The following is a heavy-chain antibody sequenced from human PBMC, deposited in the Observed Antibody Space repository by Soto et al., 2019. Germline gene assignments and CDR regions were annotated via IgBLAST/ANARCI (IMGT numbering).Heavy chain of an antibody. V-gene: IGHV1-18*01. CDR1: GYTFTSYG. CDR3: ARSIPPMDV. J-gene: IGHJ6*02. Sequence: QVQLVQSGGAVKKPGASVKVSCKASGYTFTSYGISWVRQAPGQGLEWMGWIRAYNGNTNYAPKLQGRVNMTTDTATSPAYLELRSFSSDDTGVYSFARSIPPMDVWGQATAVTVFS. D-gene: IGHD6-6*01. CDR2: IRAYNGNT.